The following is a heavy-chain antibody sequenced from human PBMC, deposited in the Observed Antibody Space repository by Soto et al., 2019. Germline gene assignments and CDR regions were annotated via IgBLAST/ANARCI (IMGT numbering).Heavy chain of an antibody. J-gene: IGHJ3*02. V-gene: IGHV4-30-4*02. CDR1: GRSISSGDYG. CDR2: IYYSGST. Sequence: PSVTLTLACTFYGRSISSGDYGWSWIRQPRGKGLEWIGYIYYSGSTYYKPSLKSRVTISVDTSKNQFSLKLSSVTAADTALYYCARDCSGGSCNAAFDIWGQGTLVTVSS. D-gene: IGHD2-15*01. CDR3: ARDCSGGSCNAAFDI.